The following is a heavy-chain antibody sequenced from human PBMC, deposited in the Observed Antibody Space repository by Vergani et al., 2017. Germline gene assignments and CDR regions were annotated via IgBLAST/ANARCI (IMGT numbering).Heavy chain of an antibody. CDR2: IYYSGST. J-gene: IGHJ5*02. CDR1: GASIRSSNYY. Sequence: QLQLQESGTGLVKPSATLSLTCSVSGASIRSSNYYWGWIRQPPGKGLEWIASIYYSGSTYYNPSLKSRVTISVDTSKNQFSLKLSSVTAADTAVYFCARHSXVEWLVKLGWIDPWGQGILVTVSS. V-gene: IGHV4-39*01. D-gene: IGHD6-19*01. CDR3: ARHSXVEWLVKLGWIDP.